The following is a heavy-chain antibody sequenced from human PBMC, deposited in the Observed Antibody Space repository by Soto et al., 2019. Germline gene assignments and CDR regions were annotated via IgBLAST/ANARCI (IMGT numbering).Heavy chain of an antibody. CDR3: ARARYCTNGVCYTLGWIDP. J-gene: IGHJ5*02. CDR1: GGSFSGYY. D-gene: IGHD2-8*01. CDR2: INHSGST. Sequence: SETLSLTCAVYGGSFSGYYWSWIRQPPGKGLEWIGEINHSGSTNYNPSLKSRVTISVDTSKNQFSLKLSSVTAADTAVYYCARARYCTNGVCYTLGWIDPWGQGTLVTVSS. V-gene: IGHV4-34*01.